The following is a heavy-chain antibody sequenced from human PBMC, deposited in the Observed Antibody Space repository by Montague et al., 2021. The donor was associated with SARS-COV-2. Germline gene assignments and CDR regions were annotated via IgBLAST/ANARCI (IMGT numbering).Heavy chain of an antibody. CDR1: GGSFSRYY. CDR3: ARGQEGVNMVLVVLGFYYYMDV. Sequence: SETLSLTCAVSGGSFSRYYWSWIRQPPGKGLEWIGEISQSGNTKYNPSLQSRVSILVDTSKNQFSLKLTSVTAAGTAVYYCARGQEGVNMVLVVLGFYYYMDVWGKGTTVTVSS. D-gene: IGHD3-22*01. J-gene: IGHJ6*03. V-gene: IGHV4-34*01. CDR2: ISQSGNT.